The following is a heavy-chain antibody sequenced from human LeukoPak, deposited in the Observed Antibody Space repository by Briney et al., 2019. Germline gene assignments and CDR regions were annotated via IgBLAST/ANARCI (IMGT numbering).Heavy chain of an antibody. Sequence: PSETLSLTCAVSGYSISSGYYWGCIRQPPGKGLEWIGNIYHSGSTYYNPSLKSRVTISVDTSNNQFSLKLSSVTAADTPVYYCARLVWGSLTGYYFDYWGQGTLVTVSS. CDR3: ARLVWGSLTGYYFDY. CDR2: IYHSGST. V-gene: IGHV4-38-2*01. D-gene: IGHD3-16*01. J-gene: IGHJ4*02. CDR1: GYSISSGYY.